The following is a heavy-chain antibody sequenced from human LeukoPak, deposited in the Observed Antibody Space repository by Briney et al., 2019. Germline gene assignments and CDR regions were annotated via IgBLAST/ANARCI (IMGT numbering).Heavy chain of an antibody. CDR3: ATARVTRNYYYYGMDV. J-gene: IGHJ6*02. V-gene: IGHV1-24*01. CDR1: GYTLTELS. Sequence: ASVKVSCKVSGYTLTELSMHWVRQAPGKGLEWMGGFDPEDGETIYAQKFQGRVTMTEDTSTDTAYMELSSLRSEDTAGYYCATARVTRNYYYYGMDVWGQGTTVTVSS. D-gene: IGHD4-23*01. CDR2: FDPEDGET.